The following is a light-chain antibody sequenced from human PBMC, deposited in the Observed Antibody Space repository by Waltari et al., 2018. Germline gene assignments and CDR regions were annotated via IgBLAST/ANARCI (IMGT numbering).Light chain of an antibody. Sequence: EIVLTQSPATLSLSPGERATLSCRASQSVSTYLTWYQQKPCQAPRLLIYDASRRATGIPARFRGSGAGTDFTLTISSLEPEDFAVYYCQQRGNWPSGYTFGQGTKLEIK. J-gene: IGKJ2*01. V-gene: IGKV3-11*01. CDR3: QQRGNWPSGYT. CDR1: QSVSTY. CDR2: DAS.